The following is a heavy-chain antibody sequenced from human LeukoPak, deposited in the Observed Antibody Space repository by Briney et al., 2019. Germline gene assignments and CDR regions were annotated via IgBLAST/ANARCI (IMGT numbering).Heavy chain of an antibody. D-gene: IGHD2-2*01. CDR1: GGSFSGYY. Sequence: SETLSLTCAVYGGSFSGYYWSWIRQPPGKGLEWIGEINHSGSTNYNPSLKSRVTISVDTSKNQFSLKLSSVTAADTAVYYCATGRVGDIVVVPAAMDFDYWGQGTLVTVSS. V-gene: IGHV4-34*01. CDR2: INHSGST. CDR3: ATGRVGDIVVVPAAMDFDY. J-gene: IGHJ4*02.